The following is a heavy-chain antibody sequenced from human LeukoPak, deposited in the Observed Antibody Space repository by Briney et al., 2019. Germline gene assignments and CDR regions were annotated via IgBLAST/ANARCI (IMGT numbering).Heavy chain of an antibody. CDR3: YYSGY. CDR2: ISSDGXNK. D-gene: IGHD3-10*01. J-gene: IGHJ4*02. Sequence: GRSLRLSXAASGFTFSSSXXXXXRQAPGKGMEWVALISSDGXNKYYADPLKXXXTXSRDNSENTLYLQMNSLRPEDTAVYYCYYSGYWGQGTLVTVSS. CDR1: GFTFSSSX. V-gene: IGHV3-30*03.